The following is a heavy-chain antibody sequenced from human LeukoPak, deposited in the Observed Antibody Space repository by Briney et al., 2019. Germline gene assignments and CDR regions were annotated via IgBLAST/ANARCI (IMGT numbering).Heavy chain of an antibody. D-gene: IGHD1-14*01. CDR2: ISYDGSNK. CDR3: AKSRTGYYFDY. V-gene: IGHV3-30*18. Sequence: GGSLRLSCAASGFTFSSYGMQWVRQAPGKGLEWVAVISYDGSNKYYADSVKGRFTISRDNSKNTLYLQMNSLRAEDTAVYYCAKSRTGYYFDYWGQGTLVTVSS. J-gene: IGHJ4*02. CDR1: GFTFSSYG.